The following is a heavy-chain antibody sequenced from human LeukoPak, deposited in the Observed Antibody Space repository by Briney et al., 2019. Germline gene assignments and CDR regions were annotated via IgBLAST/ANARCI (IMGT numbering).Heavy chain of an antibody. CDR3: AREPTGNPPGYWFDP. J-gene: IGHJ5*02. V-gene: IGHV1-18*01. CDR2: ISAYNGNT. CDR1: GYTFTSYG. D-gene: IGHD1-14*01. Sequence: ASVKVSCKASGYTFTSYGISWVRQAPGQGLEWMGWISAYNGNTNYAQKLQGRVTMTTDTSTSTAYMELRSLRSDDTAVYYCAREPTGNPPGYWFDPWGQGTLVTVSS.